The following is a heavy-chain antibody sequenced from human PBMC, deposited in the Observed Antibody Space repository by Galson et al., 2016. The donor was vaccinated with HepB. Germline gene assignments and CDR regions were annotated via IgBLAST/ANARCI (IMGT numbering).Heavy chain of an antibody. Sequence: SETLSLTCTVSGGSISTYYWSWVRRPPGKGLEWIGYIYNSGSSNYNPSLKSRVTMSVDTSKNQLSLKVSSVNAADTAVYYCARESYDILTGFATSHFDYWGQGTLVTVSS. CDR3: ARESYDILTGFATSHFDY. CDR1: GGSISTYY. CDR2: IYNSGSS. D-gene: IGHD3-9*01. J-gene: IGHJ4*02. V-gene: IGHV4-59*01.